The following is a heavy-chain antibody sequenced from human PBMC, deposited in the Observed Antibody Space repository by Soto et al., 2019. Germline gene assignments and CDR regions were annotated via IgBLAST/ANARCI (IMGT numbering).Heavy chain of an antibody. D-gene: IGHD3-3*01. CDR1: GFSLATSGVG. Sequence: QITLNESGPTVVRPTETLTLTCRFSGFSLATSGVGVGWIRQSPGKAPEWLALFYWDDDKRYSASLKSRLTIPKDTSKNQVVLTVSDLDPTETATYYCAHRVLRTVFGLVTTTAIYFDFWGQGTPVAVSS. V-gene: IGHV2-5*02. CDR2: FYWDDDK. CDR3: AHRVLRTVFGLVTTTAIYFDF. J-gene: IGHJ4*02.